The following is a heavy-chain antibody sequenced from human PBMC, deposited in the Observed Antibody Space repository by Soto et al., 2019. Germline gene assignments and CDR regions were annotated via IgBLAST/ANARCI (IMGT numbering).Heavy chain of an antibody. Sequence: EVQLLESGGDLVQPGGSLRVSCAASGFMFSSHGMSWVRQAPGKGLEWVSSISSGGDLTYYADSVKGRFTVSRDNLKNTLSLQMDSLRAEDTATDDCAKIGQIGNWFFDYCGQGTLVTVSS. CDR3: AKIGQIGNWFFDY. J-gene: IGHJ4*02. V-gene: IGHV3-23*01. D-gene: IGHD1-1*01. CDR2: ISSGGDLT. CDR1: GFMFSSHG.